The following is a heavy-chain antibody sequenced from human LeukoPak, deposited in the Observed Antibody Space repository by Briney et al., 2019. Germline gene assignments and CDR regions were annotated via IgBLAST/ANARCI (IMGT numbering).Heavy chain of an antibody. V-gene: IGHV7-4-1*02. D-gene: IGHD2-8*01. CDR2: INTNTGNP. CDR3: ARDRRGLGYCTNGVCYYYYMDV. J-gene: IGHJ6*03. Sequence: ASVKVSCKASGYTFTSYGISWVRQAPGQGLEWMGWINTNTGNPTYAQGFTGRFVFSLDTSVSTAYLQISSLKAEDTAVYYCARDRRGLGYCTNGVCYYYYMDVWGKGTTVTVSS. CDR1: GYTFTSYG.